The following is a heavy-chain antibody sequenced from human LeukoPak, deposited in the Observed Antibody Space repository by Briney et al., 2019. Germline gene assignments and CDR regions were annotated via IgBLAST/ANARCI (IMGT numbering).Heavy chain of an antibody. CDR2: IYTSGST. V-gene: IGHV4-61*02. CDR3: ARGGGRRGYSYGLYDY. CDR1: GGSISSGSYY. Sequence: KPSETLSLTCTVSGGSISSGSYYWSWIRQPAGKGLEWIGRIYTSGSTNYNPSLKSRVTISVDTSKNQFSLKLSSVTAADTAVYYCARGGGRRGYSYGLYDYWGQGTLVTVSS. J-gene: IGHJ4*02. D-gene: IGHD5-18*01.